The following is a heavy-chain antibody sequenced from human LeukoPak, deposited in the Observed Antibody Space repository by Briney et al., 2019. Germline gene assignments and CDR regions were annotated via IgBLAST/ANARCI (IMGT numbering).Heavy chain of an antibody. CDR1: GGSISSSSYY. CDR2: IYYSGST. V-gene: IGHV4-39*07. CDR3: ARSLPDLAY. Sequence: SETLSLTCTVSGGSISSSSYYWGWIRQPPGKGLEWIGSIYYSGSTYYNPSLKSRVTISVDTSKNQFSLKLSSVTAADTAVYYCARSLPDLAYWGQGTLVTVSS. D-gene: IGHD1-14*01. J-gene: IGHJ4*02.